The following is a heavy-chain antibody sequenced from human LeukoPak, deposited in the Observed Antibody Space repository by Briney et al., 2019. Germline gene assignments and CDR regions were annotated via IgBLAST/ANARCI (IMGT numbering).Heavy chain of an antibody. D-gene: IGHD1-26*01. V-gene: IGHV3-30-3*01. J-gene: IGHJ4*02. CDR1: GXTFSSYA. Sequence: PGGSLRLSWAASGXTFSSYAVHWVRQAPGKGLESVAVTSDGGINKYYADSVKGRFTISRDDSKNTLYVQMNSLRPEDTAVYYCARGGSYSRDGLSYWGQGTLVTVSS. CDR2: TSDGGINK. CDR3: ARGGSYSRDGLSY.